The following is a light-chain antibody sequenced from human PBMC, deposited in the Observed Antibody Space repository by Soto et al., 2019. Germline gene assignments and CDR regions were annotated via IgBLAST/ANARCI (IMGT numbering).Light chain of an antibody. V-gene: IGLV2-14*01. CDR3: SSYTSSSTTCV. J-gene: IGLJ1*01. Sequence: QSALTQPASVSGSPGQSITISCTGTSSDVGGYNYVSWYQQHPGKAPKLMIYDVSNRPSGVSTRFSGSKSGNTASLTISGLPAEDEADYYCSSYTSSSTTCVFGTGTKLTAL. CDR2: DVS. CDR1: SSDVGGYNY.